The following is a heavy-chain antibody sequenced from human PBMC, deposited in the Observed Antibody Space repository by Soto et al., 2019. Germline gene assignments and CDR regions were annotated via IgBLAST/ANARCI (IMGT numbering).Heavy chain of an antibody. V-gene: IGHV1-69*01. CDR2: IIPIFGTA. CDR3: ARDRSSGSYWGGYYYYGMDV. Sequence: QVQLVQSGAEVKKPGSSVKVSCKASGGTFSSYAISWVRQAPVQGLEWMGGIIPIFGTANYAQKFQGRVTITADESTSTAYMELSSLRSEDTAVYYCARDRSSGSYWGGYYYYGMDVWGQGTTVTVSS. J-gene: IGHJ6*02. CDR1: GGTFSSYA. D-gene: IGHD3-10*01.